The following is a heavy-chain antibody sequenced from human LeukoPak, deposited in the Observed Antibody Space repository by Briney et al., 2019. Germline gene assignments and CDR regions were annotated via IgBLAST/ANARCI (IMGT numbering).Heavy chain of an antibody. CDR1: EFTFSSYW. CDR3: TRMVWRSRPFDY. Sequence: GGSLRLSCAASEFTFSSYWMSWVRQAPGKGLEWVANIKGDGSEKYYVDSVKGRFTISRDNAKNSVYLQMNSLRAEDTAVYYCTRMVWRSRPFDYWSQGTLVTVSS. CDR2: IKGDGSEK. J-gene: IGHJ4*02. V-gene: IGHV3-7*01. D-gene: IGHD2-2*01.